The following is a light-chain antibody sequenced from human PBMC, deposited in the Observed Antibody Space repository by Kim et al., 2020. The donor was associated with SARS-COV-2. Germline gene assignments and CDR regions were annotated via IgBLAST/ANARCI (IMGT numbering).Light chain of an antibody. CDR1: KLGDKY. V-gene: IGLV3-1*01. CDR3: QAWDSSTAV. Sequence: SVSPGQTASITFSGSKLGDKYAYWYQKKPGQSPILVIYQHTKRPSGISQRFSGSSFGNTATLTISRAQTMDEADYYCQAWDSSTAVFGGGTKLTVL. CDR2: QHT. J-gene: IGLJ3*02.